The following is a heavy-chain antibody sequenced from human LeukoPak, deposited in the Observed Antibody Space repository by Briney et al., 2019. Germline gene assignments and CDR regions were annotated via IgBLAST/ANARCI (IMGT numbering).Heavy chain of an antibody. J-gene: IGHJ5*02. V-gene: IGHV1-24*01. CDR3: ATVPSPRSYGADNWFDP. CDR1: GYTLTELS. CDR2: FDPEDGET. D-gene: IGHD1-26*01. Sequence: ASVKVSCKVSGYTLTELSMHWVRQAPGKGLGWMGGFDPEDGETIYAQKFQGRVTMTEDTSTDTAYMELSSLRSEDTAVYYCATVPSPRSYGADNWFDPWGQGTLVTVSS.